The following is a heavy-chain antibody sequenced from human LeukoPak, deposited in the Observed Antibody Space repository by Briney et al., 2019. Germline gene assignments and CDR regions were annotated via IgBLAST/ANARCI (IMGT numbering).Heavy chain of an antibody. CDR2: IYYTGRT. Sequence: SETLSLTCTVSGGSISSSSHSWGWIRQPPGKGLEWTGTIYYTGRTYYNPSLESRLTISVDTSKNQFSLKLTSVTAADTAIYYCAQSLGSGNWIGNWFDPWGQGALVTVSS. J-gene: IGHJ5*02. D-gene: IGHD1-1*01. CDR1: GGSISSSSHS. V-gene: IGHV4-39*01. CDR3: AQSLGSGNWIGNWFDP.